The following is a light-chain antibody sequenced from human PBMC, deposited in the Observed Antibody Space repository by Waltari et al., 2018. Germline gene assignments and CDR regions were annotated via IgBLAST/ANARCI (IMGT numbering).Light chain of an antibody. J-gene: IGLJ1*01. CDR2: YDN. V-gene: IGLV3-21*01. CDR1: DVGSYS. CDR3: QVWETTRGHQGV. Sequence: YVLTQPPSVSVAPGNTATITCGGDDVGSYSVHWYQKKPGPAPVLVIFYDNDRPSGIPERFSGSNSGNMATLTISRVEAGDEADYYCQVWETTRGHQGVFGPGTKVTVL.